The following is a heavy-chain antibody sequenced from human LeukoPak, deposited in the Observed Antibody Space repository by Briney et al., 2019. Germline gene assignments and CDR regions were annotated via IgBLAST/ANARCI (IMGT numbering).Heavy chain of an antibody. CDR2: IYYSGST. CDR3: ARLGGPLDY. Sequence: SETLSLTCTVSGGSISSSPYYWDWIRQPPGKGLEWIGSIYYSGSTYYNPSLKSRVTISVDTSKNQFSLKLSSVTAADTAVYYCARLGGPLDYWGQGTLVTVSS. J-gene: IGHJ4*02. V-gene: IGHV4-39*01. CDR1: GGSISSSPYY.